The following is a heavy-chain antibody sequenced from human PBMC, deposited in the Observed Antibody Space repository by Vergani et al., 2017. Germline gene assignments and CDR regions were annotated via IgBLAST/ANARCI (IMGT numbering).Heavy chain of an antibody. Sequence: QVQLVESGGGVVQPGRSLRLPCAASGFTFSSYAMHWVRQAPGKGLEWVAVISYDGSNKYYADSVKGRFTISRDNSKNTLYLQMNSLRAEDTAVYYCARGGRFESPSRNYYYYMDVWGKGTTVTVSS. CDR2: ISYDGSNK. CDR3: ARGGRFESPSRNYYYYMDV. CDR1: GFTFSSYA. J-gene: IGHJ6*03. D-gene: IGHD3-10*01. V-gene: IGHV3-30-3*01.